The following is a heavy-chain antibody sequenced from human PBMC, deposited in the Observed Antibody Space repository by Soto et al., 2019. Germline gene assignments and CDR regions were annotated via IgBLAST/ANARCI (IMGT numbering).Heavy chain of an antibody. J-gene: IGHJ5*02. D-gene: IGHD2-21*02. CDR3: ARADFVVVTAA. V-gene: IGHV4-61*01. CDR1: GGSVSSGSYY. Sequence: PSETLSLTCTVSGGSVSSGSYYWSWIRQPPGKGLEWIGYIYYSGSNNYNPSLKSRVTISVDTSKNQFSLKLSSVTAADTAVYYCARADFVVVTAAWGQGTLVSVSS. CDR2: IYYSGSN.